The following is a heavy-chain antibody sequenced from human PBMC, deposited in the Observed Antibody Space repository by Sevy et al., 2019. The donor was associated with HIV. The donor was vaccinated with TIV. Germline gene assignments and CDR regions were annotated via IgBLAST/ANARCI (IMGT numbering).Heavy chain of an antibody. V-gene: IGHV4-59*01. D-gene: IGHD3-22*01. CDR3: ARDPMSKDYYYDLHAFDI. CDR2: IYYSGST. J-gene: IGHJ3*02. Sequence: SETLSLTCTVSGGSISSYYWSWIRQPPGKGLEWIGYIYYSGSTNYNPSLKSRVTISVDTSKNQFSLKLSSVTAADTAVYYCARDPMSKDYYYDLHAFDIWGQGTMVTVSS. CDR1: GGSISSYY.